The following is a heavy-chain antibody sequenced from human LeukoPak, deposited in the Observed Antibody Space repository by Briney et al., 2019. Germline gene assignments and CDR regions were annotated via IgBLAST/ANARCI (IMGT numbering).Heavy chain of an antibody. V-gene: IGHV3-66*01. J-gene: IGHJ4*02. Sequence: GGSLRLSCAASGFTVSSNYMSWVRQAPGKGLEWVSVIYSGGSTYYADSVKGRFTISRDNSKNTLYLQMNSLRAEDTAVYYCARASGAVAGTDYFDYWGQGTLVTVSS. D-gene: IGHD6-19*01. CDR2: IYSGGST. CDR3: ARASGAVAGTDYFDY. CDR1: GFTVSSNY.